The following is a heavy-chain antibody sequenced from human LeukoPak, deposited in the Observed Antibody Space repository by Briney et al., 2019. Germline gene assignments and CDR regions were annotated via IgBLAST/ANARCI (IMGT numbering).Heavy chain of an antibody. V-gene: IGHV1-8*01. D-gene: IGHD2-2*01. CDR2: MNPNSGNT. CDR1: GYTFTSYD. CDR3: ARSVRWVVPAAEYYFDY. J-gene: IGHJ4*02. Sequence: ASVKVSCKASGYTFTSYDINWVRQATGQGLEWMGWMNPNSGNTGYAQKFQGRVTMTRNTSISTAYMELSSLRSEDTAVCYCARSVRWVVPAAEYYFDYWGQGTLVTVSS.